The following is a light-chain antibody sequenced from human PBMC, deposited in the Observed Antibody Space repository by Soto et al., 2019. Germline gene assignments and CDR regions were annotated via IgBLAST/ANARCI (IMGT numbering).Light chain of an antibody. V-gene: IGLV2-14*01. Sequence: QSALTQPASVSGSPGQSITISCTETSSDVGGYNYVSWYQQHPVKAPKLMIYDVTNRPSGVSDRFSGSKSGNTASLTISGLQAEDEDDYYCSSYTSSSTPYVFGTGTKLTVL. CDR2: DVT. CDR1: SSDVGGYNY. J-gene: IGLJ1*01. CDR3: SSYTSSSTPYV.